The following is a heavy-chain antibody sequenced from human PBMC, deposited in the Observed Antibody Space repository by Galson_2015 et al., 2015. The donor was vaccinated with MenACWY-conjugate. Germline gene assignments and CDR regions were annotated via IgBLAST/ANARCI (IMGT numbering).Heavy chain of an antibody. D-gene: IGHD5-18*01. CDR2: IYYSGST. CDR1: GGSISSYY. Sequence: SETLSLTCPVSGGSISSYYWSWIRQPPGKGLEWIGYIYYSGSTNYNPSLKSRVTISVDTSKNQFSLKLSSVTAADTAVYYCARDSGDDTAMVTFVYWGQGTLVTVSS. V-gene: IGHV4-59*01. J-gene: IGHJ4*02. CDR3: ARDSGDDTAMVTFVY.